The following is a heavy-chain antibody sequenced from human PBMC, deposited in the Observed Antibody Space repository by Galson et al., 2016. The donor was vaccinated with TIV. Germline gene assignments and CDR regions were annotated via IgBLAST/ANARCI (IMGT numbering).Heavy chain of an antibody. J-gene: IGHJ3*01. Sequence: CAISGDSVSSNSAAWNWIRQSPSRGLEWLGRTYCRSRCYYDYAVSVKSRITIESDTSKNQFSLQLNSVTSEDTAVYYCARAAGRNGATCHATCESFDFWGQGTMATVSS. CDR1: GDSVSSNSAA. D-gene: IGHD3-10*01. CDR3: ARAAGRNGATCHATCESFDF. V-gene: IGHV6-1*01. CDR2: TYCRSRCYY.